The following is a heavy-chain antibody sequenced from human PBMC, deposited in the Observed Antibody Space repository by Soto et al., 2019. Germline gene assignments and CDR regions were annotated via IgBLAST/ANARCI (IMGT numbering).Heavy chain of an antibody. CDR1: GFTFSTAW. J-gene: IGHJ6*02. CDR2: IKSKTDGGTT. CDR3: AAYYDHYYGMDV. Sequence: EVQLVESGGGLVKPGGSLRLSSAASGFTFSTAWMNWVRQAPGEGLEWVGRIKSKTDGGTTDYAAPVKGRFTISRDDSKNPLYLQMNSLKTEDSAVYYCAAYYDHYYGMDVWGQGTTVTVSS. V-gene: IGHV3-15*07.